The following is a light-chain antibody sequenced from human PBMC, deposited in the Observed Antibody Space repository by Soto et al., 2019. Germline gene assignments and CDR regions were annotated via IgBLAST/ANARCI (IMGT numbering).Light chain of an antibody. CDR2: GAS. Sequence: EIVLTQSPGTLSLSPGERATLSCRASHSLNSGYVAWYQQRPGQAPRLLIYGASTRAPGVPGRFSGSGSGTDFTLTISRLEPEDFAVYFCQQYGSSATFGPGTKVDI. CDR1: HSLNSGY. J-gene: IGKJ3*01. CDR3: QQYGSSAT. V-gene: IGKV3-20*01.